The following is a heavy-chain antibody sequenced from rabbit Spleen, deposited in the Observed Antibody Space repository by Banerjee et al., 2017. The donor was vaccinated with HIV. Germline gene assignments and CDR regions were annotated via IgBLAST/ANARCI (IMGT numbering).Heavy chain of an antibody. CDR2: IYTGSNGST. V-gene: IGHV1S40*01. CDR1: GFSFSSSYY. D-gene: IGHD6-1*01. J-gene: IGHJ4*01. Sequence: QSLEESGGGLVKPGASLTLTCTASGFSFSSSYYMCWVRQAPGKGPEWIACIYTGSNGSTYYASWAKGRFTISKTSSTTVTLQMTSLTAADTATYFCARGQPDYGYGSIDYAFNLWGPGTLVTVS. CDR3: ARGQPDYGYGSIDYAFNL.